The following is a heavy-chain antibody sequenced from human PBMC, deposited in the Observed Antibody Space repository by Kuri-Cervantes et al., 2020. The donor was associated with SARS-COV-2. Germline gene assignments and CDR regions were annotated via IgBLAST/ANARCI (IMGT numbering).Heavy chain of an antibody. CDR1: GYTSTGYY. Sequence: ASVKVSCKASGYTSTGYYMHWARQAPGRGLEWMGWINPNSSGTNYAQKFQGRVTMTRDTSISTAYMELSRLTSDDTAVYYCATGSGYFDYWGQGTLVTLSS. CDR2: INPNSSGT. V-gene: IGHV1-2*02. J-gene: IGHJ4*02. CDR3: ATGSGYFDY. D-gene: IGHD3-3*01.